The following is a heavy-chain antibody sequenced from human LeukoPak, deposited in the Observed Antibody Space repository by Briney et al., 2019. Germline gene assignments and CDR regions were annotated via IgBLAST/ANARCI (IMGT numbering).Heavy chain of an antibody. CDR2: INHSGST. D-gene: IGHD3-3*01. J-gene: IGHJ4*02. Sequence: PSETLSLTCAVYGGSFSGYYWSWIRQPPGKGLEWTGEINHSGSTNYNPSLTSRVTISVDTSKNQFSLKLSSVTAADTAVYYCARARGNYDFWSGYYRPSPYFDYWGQGTLVTVSS. V-gene: IGHV4-34*01. CDR3: ARARGNYDFWSGYYRPSPYFDY. CDR1: GGSFSGYY.